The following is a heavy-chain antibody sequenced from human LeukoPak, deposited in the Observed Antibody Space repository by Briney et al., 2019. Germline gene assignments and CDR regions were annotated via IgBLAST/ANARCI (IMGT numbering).Heavy chain of an antibody. J-gene: IGHJ2*01. D-gene: IGHD6-25*01. CDR2: IYYSEST. CDR1: GGSISSYY. V-gene: IGHV4-59*08. CDR3: ARQGGGFWYFDL. Sequence: PSETLSLTCTVSGGSISSYYWSWIRQPPGKGLEWIGYIYYSESTNYNSSLKSRVTISVDTSKNQFSLKLSSVTAADTAVYYCARQGGGFWYFDLWGRGTLVTVSS.